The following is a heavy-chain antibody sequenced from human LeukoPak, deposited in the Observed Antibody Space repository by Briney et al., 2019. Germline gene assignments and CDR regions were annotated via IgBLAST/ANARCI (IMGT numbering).Heavy chain of an antibody. CDR2: IIPIFGTA. CDR3: ARNEDWNRSYYYYGMDV. J-gene: IGHJ6*02. CDR1: GGTFISYA. D-gene: IGHD1-1*01. V-gene: IGHV1-69*13. Sequence: SVKVSCKASGGTFISYAISWVRQAPGQGLEWMGGIIPIFGTANYAQKFQGRVTITADESTSTACMELSSLRSEDTAVYYCARNEDWNRSYYYYGMDVWGQGTTVTVSS.